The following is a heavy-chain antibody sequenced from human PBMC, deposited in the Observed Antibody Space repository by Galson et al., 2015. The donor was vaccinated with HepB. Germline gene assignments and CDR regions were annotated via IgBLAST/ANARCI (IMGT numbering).Heavy chain of an antibody. J-gene: IGHJ4*02. D-gene: IGHD3-10*01. CDR1: GYTFTSYE. V-gene: IGHV1-18*04. CDR3: ARASMLRGMIITGYVDY. Sequence: SVKVSCKASGYTFTSYEITWVRQAPGQGLEWLGWISAYNGQTKYAQRAQGRVTMATDTSTSTAYLELRSLKSDDTAVYYCARASMLRGMIITGYVDYWGQGTLVTVSS. CDR2: ISAYNGQT.